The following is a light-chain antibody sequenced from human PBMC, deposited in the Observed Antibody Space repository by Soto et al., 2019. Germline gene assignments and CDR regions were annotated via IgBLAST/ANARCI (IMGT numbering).Light chain of an antibody. CDR1: QDINNY. V-gene: IGKV1-27*01. CDR2: AAS. Sequence: DIQMPQSPAALSASVGDRVTITCRASQDINNYLAWYQQKPGKVPKLLIYAASTLQSGVPSRFSGSGSGTDFTLTISSLQPEDVATYYCQKYNSAPPWTFGQGTKVDIK. CDR3: QKYNSAPPWT. J-gene: IGKJ1*01.